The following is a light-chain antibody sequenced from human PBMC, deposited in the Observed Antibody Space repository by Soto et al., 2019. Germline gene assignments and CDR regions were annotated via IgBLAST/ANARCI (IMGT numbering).Light chain of an antibody. CDR1: QSVSSA. Sequence: EIVLTQSPATLSLSPGERATLSCRASQSVSSAFAWYQQKPGQAPRLLIYDASNRATGIPARFSGSGSGTDFTLSSSSLEPEDFAVYYCQQRSNWPITFGQGTRLEIK. J-gene: IGKJ5*01. CDR3: QQRSNWPIT. V-gene: IGKV3-11*01. CDR2: DAS.